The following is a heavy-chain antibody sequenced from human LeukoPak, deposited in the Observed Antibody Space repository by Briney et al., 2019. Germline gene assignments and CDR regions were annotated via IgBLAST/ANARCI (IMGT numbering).Heavy chain of an antibody. J-gene: IGHJ5*02. CDR3: ARAREWLVNWFDP. D-gene: IGHD6-19*01. CDR2: MYHSGST. Sequence: PGGSLRLSCAASGFTFSSYEMNWVRQAPGKGLEWIGSMYHSGSTYYNPSLKSRVTMSVDTSKNQFSLQLNSVTPEDTAVYYCARAREWLVNWFDPWGQGTLVTVSS. CDR1: GFTFSSYE. V-gene: IGHV4-59*04.